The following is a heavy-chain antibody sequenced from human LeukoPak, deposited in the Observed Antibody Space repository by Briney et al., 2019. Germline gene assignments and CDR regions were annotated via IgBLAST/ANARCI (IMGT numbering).Heavy chain of an antibody. V-gene: IGHV3-23*01. CDR2: ISDSGSTT. Sequence: PGGSLRLSRAASGSTFSSYAMSWVRQAPGKGLEWVSGISDSGSTTYHADSVKGRFTISRDNSKNTLYLQMNSLRAEDTAVYYCAKDGPQTGYSTGWFDYWGQGTLVTVSS. J-gene: IGHJ4*02. CDR3: AKDGPQTGYSTGWFDY. D-gene: IGHD6-19*01. CDR1: GSTFSSYA.